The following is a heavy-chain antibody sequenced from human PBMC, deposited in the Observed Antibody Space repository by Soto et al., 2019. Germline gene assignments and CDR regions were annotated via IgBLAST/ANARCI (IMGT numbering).Heavy chain of an antibody. CDR2: IYWDDDK. Sequence: QITLKESGPTLVKPTQTLTLTCTFSGFSLSTSGVGVGWIRQPPGKALEWLALIYWDDDKRYSPSLKSRLTIPXXTXKXXVVLTMTNMDPVDTATYYCARTYYDILTGYYTFDYWGQGTLVTVSS. V-gene: IGHV2-5*02. CDR3: ARTYYDILTGYYTFDY. D-gene: IGHD3-9*01. CDR1: GFSLSTSGVG. J-gene: IGHJ4*02.